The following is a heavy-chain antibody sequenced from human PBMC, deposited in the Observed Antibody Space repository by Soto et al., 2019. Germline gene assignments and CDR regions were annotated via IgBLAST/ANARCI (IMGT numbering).Heavy chain of an antibody. CDR1: GYTFTSYD. V-gene: IGHV1-8*01. CDR2: MNPNSGDT. J-gene: IGHJ6*04. D-gene: IGHD2-15*01. Sequence: ASVKVSCKASGYTFTSYDIHWVRQATGQGLEWMGWMNPNSGDTGYAQKFQGKVTMTRNTSISTAYMELSSLRPEDTAVYYCTRDCASCYLPMDFWGKGTTVTVSS. CDR3: TRDCASCYLPMDF.